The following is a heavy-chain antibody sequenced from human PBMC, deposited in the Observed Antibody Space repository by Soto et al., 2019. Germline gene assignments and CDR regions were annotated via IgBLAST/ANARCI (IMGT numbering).Heavy chain of an antibody. CDR3: ARESGGATATLDYYYFYMDV. D-gene: IGHD5-12*01. CDR2: INPNSGVT. V-gene: IGHV1-2*04. Sequence: VQLVQSGAEVKKPGASVKVSCKASGDTFTDYYMHWVRQAPGRGLEWMGWINPNSGVTKYAQKFRGWVTMTWDTSIRRVYMELSRLKSDDTAVYYCARESGGATATLDYYYFYMDVWGKGTTVTVSS. J-gene: IGHJ6*03. CDR1: GDTFTDYY.